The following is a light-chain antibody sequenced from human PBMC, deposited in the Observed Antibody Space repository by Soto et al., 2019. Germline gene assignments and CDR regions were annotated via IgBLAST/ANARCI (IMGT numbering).Light chain of an antibody. V-gene: IGKV3-20*01. J-gene: IGKJ1*01. CDR3: QQYGSLPWT. CDR2: GAS. CDR1: QSVTSRY. Sequence: EIVLTQSPGTLSLSPGERATLSCRASQSVTSRYLVWYQQKPGQAPRLLIYGASSRATGIPYRSSGSGSGTDFTLTISRLEPEDSAVYYCQQYGSLPWTFGQGTKVEIQ.